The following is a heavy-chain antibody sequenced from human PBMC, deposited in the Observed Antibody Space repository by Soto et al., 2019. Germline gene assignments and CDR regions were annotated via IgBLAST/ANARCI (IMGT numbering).Heavy chain of an antibody. CDR3: ARVASRGFGELLSYYYYYMDV. CDR2: IYYSGST. CDR1: GGSISSYY. V-gene: IGHV4-59*01. J-gene: IGHJ6*03. D-gene: IGHD3-10*01. Sequence: SETLSLTCTVSGGSISSYYWSWIRQPPGKGLEWIGYIYYSGSTNYNPSLKSRVTISVDTSKNQFSLKLSSVTAADTAVYYCARVASRGFGELLSYYYYYMDVWGKGTTVTVSS.